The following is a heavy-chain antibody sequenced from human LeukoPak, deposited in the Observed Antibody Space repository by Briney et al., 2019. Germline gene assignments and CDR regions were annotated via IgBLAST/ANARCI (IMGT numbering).Heavy chain of an antibody. J-gene: IGHJ4*02. CDR2: VNHIGST. CDR1: GGSFSGYF. Sequence: PSETLSLTCAVDGGSFSGYFWNWIRQPPGKGLEWIAEVNHIGSTTYSPSLKSRVTISLDTSKNQFSLKVNSVSVADTAVYYCARVYGSGAPPTYFDYWGQGTLVTVSS. CDR3: ARVYGSGAPPTYFDY. V-gene: IGHV4-34*01. D-gene: IGHD3-10*01.